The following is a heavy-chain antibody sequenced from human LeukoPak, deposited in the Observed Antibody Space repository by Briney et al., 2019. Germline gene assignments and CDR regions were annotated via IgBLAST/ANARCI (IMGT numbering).Heavy chain of an antibody. Sequence: GASVKVSCKASGYTFTGYYMHWVRQAPGQGLEWMGWINPNSGGTNYAQKFQGRVTMTRDTSISTAYVELSRLRSDDTAVYYCARAAVTMVRGPMGAFDIWGQGTMVTVSS. CDR1: GYTFTGYY. CDR2: INPNSGGT. V-gene: IGHV1-2*02. J-gene: IGHJ3*02. D-gene: IGHD3-10*01. CDR3: ARAAVTMVRGPMGAFDI.